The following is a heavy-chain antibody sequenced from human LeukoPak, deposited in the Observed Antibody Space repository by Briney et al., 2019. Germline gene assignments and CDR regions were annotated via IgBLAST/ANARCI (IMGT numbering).Heavy chain of an antibody. J-gene: IGHJ6*03. D-gene: IGHD5-24*01. CDR1: GGTFSSYA. CDR3: ARRIVEMATNEGYYYYYYMDV. Sequence: SVKVSCKASGGTFSSYAISWVRQAPGQGLEWMGGIIPIFGTANYAQKFQGRVTITADESTSTAYMELSSLRSEDTALYYCARRIVEMATNEGYYYYYYMDVWGKGTTVTVSS. CDR2: IIPIFGTA. V-gene: IGHV1-69*13.